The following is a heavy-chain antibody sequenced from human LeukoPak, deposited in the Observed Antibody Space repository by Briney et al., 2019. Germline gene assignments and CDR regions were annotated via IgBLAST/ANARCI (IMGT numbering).Heavy chain of an antibody. D-gene: IGHD2-8*01. CDR1: GFTFSSYA. Sequence: SGGSLRLSCAASGFTFSSYAMSWVRQAPGKGLEWILAISDSGGSTYDADSVKGRFTISRDNSKNTLYLQMNSLRAEDTAVYYCAKDTSIGRYCTNGVCSPFDYWGQGTLVTVSS. J-gene: IGHJ4*02. CDR2: ISDSGGST. V-gene: IGHV3-23*01. CDR3: AKDTSIGRYCTNGVCSPFDY.